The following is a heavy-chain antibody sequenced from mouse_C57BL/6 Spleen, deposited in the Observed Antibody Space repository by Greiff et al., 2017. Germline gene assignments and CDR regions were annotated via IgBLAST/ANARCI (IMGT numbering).Heavy chain of an antibody. Sequence: EVHLVESGGGLVKPGGSLKLSCAASGFTFSDYGMHWVRQAPEKGLEWVAYISSGSSTIYYADTVKGRFTISRDNAKNTLFLQMTSLRSEDTAMYYCAKLTTFYAMDYWGQGTSVTVSS. CDR3: AKLTTFYAMDY. CDR1: GFTFSDYG. V-gene: IGHV5-17*01. D-gene: IGHD1-1*01. J-gene: IGHJ4*01. CDR2: ISSGSSTI.